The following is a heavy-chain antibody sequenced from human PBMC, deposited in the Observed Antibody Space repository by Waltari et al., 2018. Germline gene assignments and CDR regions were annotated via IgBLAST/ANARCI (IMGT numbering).Heavy chain of an antibody. CDR3: ARSYGDFGNAFDI. D-gene: IGHD4-17*01. CDR1: GGSISRYY. Sequence: QVQLQESGPGLVKPSETLSLTCPVSGGSISRYYWSWIRQPPGKGLEWIGYIYYSGSTNYNPSLKSRVTISVDTSKNQFSLKLSSVTAADTAVYYCARSYGDFGNAFDIWGQGTMVTVSS. V-gene: IGHV4-59*01. CDR2: IYYSGST. J-gene: IGHJ3*02.